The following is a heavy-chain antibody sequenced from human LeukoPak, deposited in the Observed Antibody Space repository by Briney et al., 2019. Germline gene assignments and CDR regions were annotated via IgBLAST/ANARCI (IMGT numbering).Heavy chain of an antibody. V-gene: IGHV3-74*01. J-gene: IGHJ5*01. D-gene: IGHD3-16*01. Sequence: GGSLTLSCAGSGFTFNKYYIHWVRQAPGKGLVWVSRVNGVGSEGIYADSVKGRFSIFRDNAKNTVYLQMNSLTAEDTAMYYCVRDWDHYDFDSWGQGTLVTVAS. CDR3: VRDWDHYDFDS. CDR1: GFTFNKYY. CDR2: VNGVGSEG.